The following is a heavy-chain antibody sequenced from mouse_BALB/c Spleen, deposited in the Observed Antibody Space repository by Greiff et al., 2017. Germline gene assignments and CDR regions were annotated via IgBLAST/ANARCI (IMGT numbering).Heavy chain of an antibody. Sequence: VQLKESGPGLVKPSQSLSLTCSVTGYSITSGYYWNWIRQFPGNKLEWMGYISYDGSNNYNPSLKNRISITRDTSKNQFFLKLNSVTTEDTATYYCARYDYDWFAYWGQGTLVTVSA. CDR1: GYSITSGYY. D-gene: IGHD2-4*01. CDR2: ISYDGSN. V-gene: IGHV3-6*02. CDR3: ARYDYDWFAY. J-gene: IGHJ3*01.